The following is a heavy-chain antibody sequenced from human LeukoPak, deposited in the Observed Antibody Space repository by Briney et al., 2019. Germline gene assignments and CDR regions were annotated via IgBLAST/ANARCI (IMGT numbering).Heavy chain of an antibody. CDR1: GFTFSSYE. CDR3: ATISLGAPEP. Sequence: QPGGSLRLSCVASGFTFSSYEMNWVRQAPGKGLEWVSYINSRGHIIYYADSVKDRFAISRDNAKKSLYLQMNSLRAEDTAVYHCATISLGAPEPWGQGTLVTVSS. V-gene: IGHV3-48*03. CDR2: INSRGHII. J-gene: IGHJ4*02. D-gene: IGHD2-21*01.